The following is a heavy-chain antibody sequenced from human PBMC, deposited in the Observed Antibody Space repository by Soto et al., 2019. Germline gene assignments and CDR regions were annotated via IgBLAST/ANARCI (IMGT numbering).Heavy chain of an antibody. D-gene: IGHD5-18*01. Sequence: PRLSCAASGFTLSSYGMHWVRQAPGKGLEWVAVISYDGSNKYYADSVKGRFTISRDNSKNTLYLQMNSLRAEDTAVYYCASGYSYGSDYYYGMDVWGQGTTVTVSS. V-gene: IGHV3-30*03. CDR1: GFTLSSYG. CDR2: ISYDGSNK. CDR3: ASGYSYGSDYYYGMDV. J-gene: IGHJ6*02.